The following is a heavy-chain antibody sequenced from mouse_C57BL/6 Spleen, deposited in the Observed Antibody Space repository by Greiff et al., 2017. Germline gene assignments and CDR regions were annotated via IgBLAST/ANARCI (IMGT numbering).Heavy chain of an antibody. Sequence: QVQLQQPGAELVKPGASVKLSCKASGYTFTSYWMQWVKQRPGQGLEWIGEIDPSGSYTNYNQKFKGKATLTVDTYSSTAYMQLSSLTSEDSAVYYCARSPTGNFDYWGQGTTLTVSS. CDR2: IDPSGSYT. J-gene: IGHJ2*01. V-gene: IGHV1-50*01. CDR3: ARSPTGNFDY. D-gene: IGHD4-1*02. CDR1: GYTFTSYW.